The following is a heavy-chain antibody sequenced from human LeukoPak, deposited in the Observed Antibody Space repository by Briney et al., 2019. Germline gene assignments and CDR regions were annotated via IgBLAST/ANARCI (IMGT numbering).Heavy chain of an antibody. V-gene: IGHV1-2*02. CDR3: ARDRVTMVRGVIIINWFDP. CDR1: GYTITGYY. CDR2: INPNSGGT. J-gene: IGHJ5*02. Sequence: GASVKVSCKASGYTITGYYMHWVRQAPRQGLEWMGWINPNSGGTNYAQKFQGRVTMTRDTSISTAYMELSRLRSDDTAVYYCARDRVTMVRGVIIINWFDPWGQGTLVTVSS. D-gene: IGHD3-10*01.